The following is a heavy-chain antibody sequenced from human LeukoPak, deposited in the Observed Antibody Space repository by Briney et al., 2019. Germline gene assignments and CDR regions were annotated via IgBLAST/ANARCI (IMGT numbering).Heavy chain of an antibody. Sequence: GGSLRLSCAASGFTFSSYSMNWVRQAPGKGLEWVSSISSSSSYIYYADSVKGRFTISRDNAKNSLYLQMNSLRAEDTAVYYCARDLGSTSYYYYYGMDVWGQGTTVTVSS. V-gene: IGHV3-21*01. CDR2: ISSSSSYI. CDR1: GFTFSSYS. D-gene: IGHD2-2*01. J-gene: IGHJ6*02. CDR3: ARDLGSTSYYYYYGMDV.